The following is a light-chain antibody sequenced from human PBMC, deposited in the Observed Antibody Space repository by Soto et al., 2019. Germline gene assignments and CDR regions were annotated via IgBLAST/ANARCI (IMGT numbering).Light chain of an antibody. Sequence: QSVLTQPPSVSGSPGQSVTISCTGTSSDVGSYNRVSWYQQPPGTAPKLMIYEVSNRPSGVPDRFSGSKSGNTASLTISGLQAEDEADYYCSSYTSSSTYVFGTGTKLPVL. V-gene: IGLV2-18*02. CDR1: SSDVGSYNR. J-gene: IGLJ1*01. CDR2: EVS. CDR3: SSYTSSSTYV.